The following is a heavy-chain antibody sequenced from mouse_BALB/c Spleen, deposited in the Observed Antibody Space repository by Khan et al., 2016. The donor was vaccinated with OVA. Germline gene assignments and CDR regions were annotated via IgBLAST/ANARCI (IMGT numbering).Heavy chain of an antibody. CDR1: GFTFSTYA. CDR3: ARSPYGNFAY. CDR2: INSDGDYT. V-gene: IGHV5-9-3*01. J-gene: IGHJ3*01. D-gene: IGHD2-1*01. Sequence: DVQLVESGGGLVKPGGSLKLSCAASGFTFSTYAMSWVRQTPEKRLEWVATINSDGDYTYYLDSVKGRFTISRDNAKNTLYLQLTSLRSEDTAMYDCARSPYGNFAYWGQGTLVTVSA.